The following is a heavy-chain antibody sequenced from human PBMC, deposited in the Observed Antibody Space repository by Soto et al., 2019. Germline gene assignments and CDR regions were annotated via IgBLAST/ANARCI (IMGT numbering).Heavy chain of an antibody. CDR3: ARGDYDYVWGSYRKGVYYFDY. CDR1: GGSISSYY. Sequence: SETLSLRCTGSGGSISSYYWSWIRQPPGKGLEWIGYIYYSGSTNYNPSLKSRVTISVDTSKNQFSLKLSSVTAADTAVYYCARGDYDYVWGSYRKGVYYFDYWGQGTLVTVS. CDR2: IYYSGST. D-gene: IGHD3-16*02. J-gene: IGHJ4*02. V-gene: IGHV4-59*01.